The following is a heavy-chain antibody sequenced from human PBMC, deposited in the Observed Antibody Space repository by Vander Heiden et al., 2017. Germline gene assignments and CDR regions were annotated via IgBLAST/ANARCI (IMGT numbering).Heavy chain of an antibody. CDR3: ATTDSGYFDY. D-gene: IGHD3-22*01. CDR2: ISGGGSST. CDR1: GIIFNTYA. Sequence: EVHLLDSGGGLAQRGGSLRLSCAASGIIFNTYAVGWVRPAPGKGLEWVSAISGGGSSTYYTDSVNGRFTISRDNSKNTLYLEMNSLRAEDTAVYYCATTDSGYFDYWGQGALVTVSS. J-gene: IGHJ4*02. V-gene: IGHV3-23*01.